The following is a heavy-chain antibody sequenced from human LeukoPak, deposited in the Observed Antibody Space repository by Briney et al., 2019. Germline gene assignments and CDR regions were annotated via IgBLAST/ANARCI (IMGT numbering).Heavy chain of an antibody. D-gene: IGHD6-6*01. CDR1: GFTFTKYW. CDR3: ARGISRGYSSSSEAMTGPDY. Sequence: PGDSLRLSCAASGFTFTKYWMTWVRQAPGKGLEWVSSISSSSSYIYYADSVKGRFTISRDNAKNSLYLQMNSLRAEDTAVYYCARGISRGYSSSSEAMTGPDYWGQGTLVTVSS. CDR2: ISSSSSYI. J-gene: IGHJ4*02. V-gene: IGHV3-21*01.